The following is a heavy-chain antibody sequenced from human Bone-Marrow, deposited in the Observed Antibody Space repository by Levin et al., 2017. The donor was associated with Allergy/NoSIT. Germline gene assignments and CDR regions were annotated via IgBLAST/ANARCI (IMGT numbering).Heavy chain of an antibody. Sequence: ASVKVSCKASGYTFSSYHINWVRQAPGQGLEWMGWISASIGTTNYAQNLQGRVTMTTDTSTSTAYMDLTRLRSDDTAIYYCARVHSSGWDAWGQGTLVTVSS. CDR2: ISASIGTT. V-gene: IGHV1-18*04. D-gene: IGHD6-19*01. CDR3: ARVHSSGWDA. CDR1: GYTFSSYH. J-gene: IGHJ4*02.